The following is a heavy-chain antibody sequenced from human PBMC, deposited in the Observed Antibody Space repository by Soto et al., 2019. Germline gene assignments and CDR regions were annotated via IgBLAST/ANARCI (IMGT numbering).Heavy chain of an antibody. CDR1: GYTFTSYD. V-gene: IGHV1-8*01. J-gene: IGHJ5*02. CDR3: ARVYYDILTGYADP. CDR2: MNPNSGNT. D-gene: IGHD3-9*01. Sequence: ASVKVSCKASGYTFTSYDINWVRQATGQGLEWMGWMNPNSGNTGYAQKFQGRVTMTRNTPISTAYMELSSLRSEDTAVYYCARVYYDILTGYADPWGQGTLVTVSS.